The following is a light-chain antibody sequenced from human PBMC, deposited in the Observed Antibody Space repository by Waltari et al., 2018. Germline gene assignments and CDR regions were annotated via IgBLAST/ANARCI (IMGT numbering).Light chain of an antibody. CDR2: GNI. J-gene: IGLJ2*01. CDR1: SPTIGARHD. Sequence: QSVLTQPPSVSGAPGQRVTIASTGGSPTIGARHDVPWYQQVPGTAPKLLIYGNINRPSGVPDRFSGSKSGTSASLAITGLQAEDEADYYCQSYDSSLRGVIFGGGTKLTVL. V-gene: IGLV1-40*01. CDR3: QSYDSSLRGVI.